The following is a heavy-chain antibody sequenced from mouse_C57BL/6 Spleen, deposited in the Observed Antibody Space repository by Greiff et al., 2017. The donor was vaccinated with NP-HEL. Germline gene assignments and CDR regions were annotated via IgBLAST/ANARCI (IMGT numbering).Heavy chain of an antibody. CDR2: IYPSDSET. V-gene: IGHV1-61*01. J-gene: IGHJ2*01. CDR1: GYTFTSYW. D-gene: IGHD4-1*01. CDR3: ATLGAGSFDY. Sequence: QVQLQQPGAELVRPGSSVKLSCKASGYTFTSYWMDWVKQRPGQGLEWIGNIYPSDSETHYNQKFKDKATLTVDKSSSTAYMQLSSLTSEDSAVYYCATLGAGSFDYWGQGTTLTVSS.